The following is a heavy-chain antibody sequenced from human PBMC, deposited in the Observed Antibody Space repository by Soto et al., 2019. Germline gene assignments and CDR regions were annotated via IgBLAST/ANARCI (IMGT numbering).Heavy chain of an antibody. Sequence: QVQLVQSGAEVQKPGSSVKVSCKASGGTFSSYAISWVRQAPGQGLEWMGGIIPIFGTANYAQKFQGRVTITADESTSTAYMELSSLRSEDTAVYYCARGRGIAAVLYYGMDVWGQGTTVTVSS. CDR1: GGTFSSYA. D-gene: IGHD6-6*01. V-gene: IGHV1-69*01. CDR2: IIPIFGTA. J-gene: IGHJ6*02. CDR3: ARGRGIAAVLYYGMDV.